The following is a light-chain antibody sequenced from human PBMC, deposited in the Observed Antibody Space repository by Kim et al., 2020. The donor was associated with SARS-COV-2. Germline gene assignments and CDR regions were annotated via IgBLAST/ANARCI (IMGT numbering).Light chain of an antibody. Sequence: LSPGERATLACRASQSVSSSHLAWYQQKPGQAPRLLIYGASSRATGIPDRFSGSGSGTDFTLTISRLEPEDFAVYYCQQYGSSGTFGQGTKVDIK. CDR1: QSVSSSH. CDR2: GAS. CDR3: QQYGSSGT. J-gene: IGKJ1*01. V-gene: IGKV3-20*01.